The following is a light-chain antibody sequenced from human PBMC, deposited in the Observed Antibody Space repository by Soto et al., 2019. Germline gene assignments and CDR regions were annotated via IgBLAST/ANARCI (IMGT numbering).Light chain of an antibody. V-gene: IGKV3-11*01. CDR1: GSVDIY. Sequence: ETVLTQSPAILSSSAGERATLSCRASGSVDIYLAWYQQKRGQAPRLLIYDASNRAACIPATFSGSGSGTDFTLTISSLEPEDFAVYYCQQRKNWPPITFGQGTQLEIK. J-gene: IGKJ5*01. CDR2: DAS. CDR3: QQRKNWPPIT.